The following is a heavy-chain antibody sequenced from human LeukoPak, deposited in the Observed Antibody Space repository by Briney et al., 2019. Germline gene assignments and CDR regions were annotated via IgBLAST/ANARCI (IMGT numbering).Heavy chain of an antibody. CDR1: GFTFSSYS. V-gene: IGHV3-21*01. Sequence: KSGGSLRLSCAASGFTFSSYSMNWVRQAPGKGLEWVSSISSSSSYIYYADSVKGRFTISRDNSKNTLYLQMNSLRAEDTAVYYCARDLESNYDFWSGYEPSGFDIWGQGTMVTVSS. CDR2: ISSSSSYI. CDR3: ARDLESNYDFWSGYEPSGFDI. J-gene: IGHJ3*02. D-gene: IGHD3-3*01.